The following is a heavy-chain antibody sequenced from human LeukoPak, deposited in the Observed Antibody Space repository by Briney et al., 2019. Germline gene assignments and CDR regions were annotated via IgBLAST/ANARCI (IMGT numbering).Heavy chain of an antibody. CDR1: GFTFDDYA. D-gene: IGHD2-2*01. CDR2: ISWNSGSI. CDR3: AKDHCSSTSCYFEF. V-gene: IGHV3-9*01. J-gene: IGHJ4*02. Sequence: GGSLRLSCAASGFTFDDYAMQWVRQAPGKGLEWVSCISWNSGSIGYADSVKGRFTISRDNAKNSLYLQMNSLRAEDTALYYCAKDHCSSTSCYFEFGGQGTLVTASS.